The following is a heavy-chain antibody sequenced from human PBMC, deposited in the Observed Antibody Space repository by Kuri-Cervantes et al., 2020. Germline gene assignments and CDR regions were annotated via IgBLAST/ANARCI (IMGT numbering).Heavy chain of an antibody. D-gene: IGHD3-10*01. CDR2: MHYSGSGSA. V-gene: IGHV4-59*11. Sequence: SETLSLTCTVSGGSISSHYWSWIRQPPGKGLEWIGYMHYSGSGSANYSPSLKSRVTISLDTSKNQLSLNLNSVTAADTAVYYCARDNYGSLDFWGKGTMVTVS. J-gene: IGHJ3*01. CDR1: GGSISSHY. CDR3: ARDNYGSLDF.